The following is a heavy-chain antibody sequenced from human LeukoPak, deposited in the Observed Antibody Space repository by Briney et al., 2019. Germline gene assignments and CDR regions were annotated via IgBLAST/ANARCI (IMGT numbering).Heavy chain of an antibody. CDR1: GGSISSYY. D-gene: IGHD6-13*01. V-gene: IGHV4-59*01. Sequence: SETLSLTCTVSGGSISSYYWSWIRQPPGKGLEWIGYICYSGSTNYNPSLKSRVTISVDTSKNQFSLKLSSVTAADTAVYYCARDSRQQRFDPWGQGTLVTVSS. CDR3: ARDSRQQRFDP. J-gene: IGHJ5*02. CDR2: ICYSGST.